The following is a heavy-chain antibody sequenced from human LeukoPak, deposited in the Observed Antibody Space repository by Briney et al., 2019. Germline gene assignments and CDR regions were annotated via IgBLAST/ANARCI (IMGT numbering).Heavy chain of an antibody. D-gene: IGHD2-21*01. V-gene: IGHV3-21*01. J-gene: IGHJ6*03. CDR3: ARDRLYYYYMDV. CDR1: GFTFSSYA. Sequence: PGGSLRLSCAASGFTFSSYAMSWVRQAPGKGLEWVPSISSSSSYIYYADSVKGRFTISRDNAKNSLYLQMNSLRAEDTAVYYCARDRLYYYYMDVWGKGTTVTVSS. CDR2: ISSSSSYI.